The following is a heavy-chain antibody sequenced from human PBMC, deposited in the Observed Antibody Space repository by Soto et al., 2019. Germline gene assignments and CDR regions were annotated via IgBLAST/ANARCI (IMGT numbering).Heavy chain of an antibody. J-gene: IGHJ6*02. CDR2: FYYSGST. D-gene: IGHD2-2*01. CDR3: ARDYCISTSCEGGV. Sequence: SETLSLTCTVSGGSNSSGPYSWGWIRQPPGKGLEWIGTFYYSGSTNYNPSLESRVTISVDTSRNQFSLKVSSVTAADTAVYYCARDYCISTSCEGGVWGQGTTVNVSS. CDR1: GGSNSSGPYS. V-gene: IGHV4-39*02.